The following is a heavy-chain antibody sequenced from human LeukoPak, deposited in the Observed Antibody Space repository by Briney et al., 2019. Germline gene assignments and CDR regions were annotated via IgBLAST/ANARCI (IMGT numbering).Heavy chain of an antibody. V-gene: IGHV3-23*01. J-gene: IGHJ4*02. D-gene: IGHD5-12*01. CDR2: ISGSDAGT. CDR3: ARVEASGYDYGAFDY. Sequence: GGSLRLSCAASGFTFNNYAMSWVRQAPGKGLEWVSAISGSDAGTYYADSVKGRFTISRDNSKNTLYLQMNSLRAEDTAVYYCARVEASGYDYGAFDYWGQGTLVTVSS. CDR1: GFTFNNYA.